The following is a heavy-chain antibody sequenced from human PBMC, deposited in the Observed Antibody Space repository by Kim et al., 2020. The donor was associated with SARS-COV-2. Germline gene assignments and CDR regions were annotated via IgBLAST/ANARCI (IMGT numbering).Heavy chain of an antibody. CDR3: ARDPPPYYYGSGSSLDFFDY. CDR2: ISSSSSYI. CDR1: GFTFSSYS. V-gene: IGHV3-21*01. D-gene: IGHD3-10*01. J-gene: IGHJ4*02. Sequence: GGSLRLSCAASGFTFSSYSMNWVRQAPGKGLEWVSSISSSSSYIYYADSVKGRFTISRDNAKNSLYLQMNSLRAEDTAVYYCARDPPPYYYGSGSSLDFFDYWGQGTLVTVSS.